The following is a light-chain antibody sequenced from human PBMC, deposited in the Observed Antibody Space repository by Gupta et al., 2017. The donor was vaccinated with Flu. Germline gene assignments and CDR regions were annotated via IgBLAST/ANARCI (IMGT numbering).Light chain of an antibody. Sequence: PGKTVTISSNSSSGNIASNYVQWYQQRPGSSPTTVIYEGSRRPSGVPDRFSGAVDSSSNSASLTISGLKAEDEADYYCQSYNVNSRVFGGGTKLTVL. CDR2: EGS. J-gene: IGLJ3*02. V-gene: IGLV6-57*01. CDR3: QSYNVNSRV. CDR1: SGNIASNY.